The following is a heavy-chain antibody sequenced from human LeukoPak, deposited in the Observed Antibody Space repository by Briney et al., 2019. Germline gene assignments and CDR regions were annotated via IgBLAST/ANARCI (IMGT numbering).Heavy chain of an antibody. D-gene: IGHD6-13*01. CDR3: ASTYSSSWYGSFDY. Sequence: GESLKISCKGSGYSFTNYWIGWVRQMPGKGLEWMGIIYPGDSDTRYSPSFQGQVTISADKSINTAYLQWSSLKASDTAMYYCASTYSSSWYGSFDYWGQGTLVNVSS. CDR2: IYPGDSDT. V-gene: IGHV5-51*01. CDR1: GYSFTNYW. J-gene: IGHJ4*02.